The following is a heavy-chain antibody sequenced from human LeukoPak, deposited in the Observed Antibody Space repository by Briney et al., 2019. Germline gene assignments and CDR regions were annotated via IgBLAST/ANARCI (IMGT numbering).Heavy chain of an antibody. CDR2: FSGSGGST. V-gene: IGHV3-23*01. J-gene: IGHJ4*02. CDR3: AKRGLAAALFR. Sequence: GGSLRLSCAASGFTFSSYAMSWVRQAPGKGLECISGFSGSGGSTYYADSVKGRFTISRDNSKNTLYLQMNRLRAEDTAVYYCAKRGLAAALFRWGQGTLVTVSS. D-gene: IGHD6-13*01. CDR1: GFTFSSYA.